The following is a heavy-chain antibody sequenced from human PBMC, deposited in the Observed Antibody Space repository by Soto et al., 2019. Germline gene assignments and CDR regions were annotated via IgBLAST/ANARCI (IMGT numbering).Heavy chain of an antibody. D-gene: IGHD3-3*01. CDR3: AKLRFLEWLFLGYYYCMDV. CDR2: ISGSGGST. Sequence: GGALRLSCAAYGFTFSSYAMSWVRQAPGKGLEWVSAISGSGGSTYYADSVKGRLTISRDNSKNTLYLQMNSLRAEDTAVYYCAKLRFLEWLFLGYYYCMDVWGQGTTVTVSS. CDR1: GFTFSSYA. V-gene: IGHV3-23*01. J-gene: IGHJ6*02.